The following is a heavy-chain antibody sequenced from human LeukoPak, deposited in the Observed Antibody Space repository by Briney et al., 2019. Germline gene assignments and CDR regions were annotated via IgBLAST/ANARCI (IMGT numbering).Heavy chain of an antibody. Sequence: QTGGSLRLSCAASGFTFSNYALIWVRQGPVKGLEWVSAIRGSGLTTFYADSVKGRFTISRDNSKNTLYLQMNSLRAEDTAVYYCARDPNGGYIGAFDFWGQGTKVTVSS. CDR1: GFTFSNYA. CDR2: IRGSGLTT. J-gene: IGHJ3*01. D-gene: IGHD4-17*01. V-gene: IGHV3-23*01. CDR3: ARDPNGGYIGAFDF.